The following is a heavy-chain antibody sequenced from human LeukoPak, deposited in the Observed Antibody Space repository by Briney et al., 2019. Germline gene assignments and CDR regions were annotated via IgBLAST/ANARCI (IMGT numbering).Heavy chain of an antibody. CDR1: GFTFSSYA. J-gene: IGHJ4*02. D-gene: IGHD3/OR15-3a*01. CDR2: ISYDGSNK. CDR3: APLELV. Sequence: GGSLRLSCAASGFTFSSYAMHWVRQAPGKGLEWVAVISYDGSNKYYADSVKGRFTISRDNSKNTLYLQMNSLRAEDTAVYYCAPLELVWGQGTLATVSS. V-gene: IGHV3-30*04.